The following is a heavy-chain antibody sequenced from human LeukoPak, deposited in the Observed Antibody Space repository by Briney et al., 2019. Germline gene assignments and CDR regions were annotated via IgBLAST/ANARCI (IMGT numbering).Heavy chain of an antibody. CDR2: ISSSSSYI. CDR3: ARPAASTVSGAFDI. CDR1: GFTFSSYS. D-gene: IGHD6-13*01. Sequence: GGSLRLSCAASGFTFSSYSMDWVRQAPGKGLEWVSSISSSSSYIYYADSVKGRFTISRDNAKNSLYLQMNSLRAEDTAVYYCARPAASTVSGAFDIWGQGTMVTVSS. J-gene: IGHJ3*02. V-gene: IGHV3-21*01.